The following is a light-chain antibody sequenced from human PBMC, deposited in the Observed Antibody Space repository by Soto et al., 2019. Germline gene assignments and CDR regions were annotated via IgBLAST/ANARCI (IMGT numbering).Light chain of an antibody. CDR2: EGN. CDR3: SSYSNSNTLWV. V-gene: IGLV2-14*02. CDR1: GSDVGNYNL. Sequence: QSALTQPASVSGSPGQSITISCTGTGSDVGNYNLVSWYQQHPGKAPKLIIYEGNKRPSGVSNRFSGSKSGNTASLTISGLQAEDEADYYCSSYSNSNTLWVFGGGTKVTVL. J-gene: IGLJ3*02.